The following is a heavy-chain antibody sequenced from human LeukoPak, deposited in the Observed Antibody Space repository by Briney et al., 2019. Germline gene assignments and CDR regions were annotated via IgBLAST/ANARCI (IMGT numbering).Heavy chain of an antibody. Sequence: PGGSLRLSCAASGFTFSSYWMHWVRQAPGKGLVWVSRINSDGSSTSYADSVKGRFTISRDNAKNTLYLQMNSLRAEDTAVYYCASLIAARPLDYWGQGNLVTVSS. CDR1: GFTFSSYW. CDR3: ASLIAARPLDY. J-gene: IGHJ4*02. CDR2: INSDGSST. D-gene: IGHD6-6*01. V-gene: IGHV3-74*01.